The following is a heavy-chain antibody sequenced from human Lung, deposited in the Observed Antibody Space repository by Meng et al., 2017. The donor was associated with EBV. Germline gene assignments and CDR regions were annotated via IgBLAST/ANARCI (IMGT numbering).Heavy chain of an antibody. CDR3: AKGLYSGSFFFDY. V-gene: IGHV3-30*18. CDR1: GFTFSSYG. D-gene: IGHD1-26*01. CDR2: ISYDGSNK. J-gene: IGHJ4*02. Sequence: QVQLVESGGGVVQPGRSLRLFCAASGFTFSSYGMHWVRQAPGKGLEWVAVISYDGSNKYYADSVKGRFTISRDNSKNTLYLQMNSLRPEDTALYYCAKGLYSGSFFFDYWGQGSLVTVSS.